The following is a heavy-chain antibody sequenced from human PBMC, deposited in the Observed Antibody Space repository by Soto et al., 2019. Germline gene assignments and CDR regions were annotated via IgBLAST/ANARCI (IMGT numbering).Heavy chain of an antibody. D-gene: IGHD6-6*01. CDR2: MNPNSGNT. CDR1: GYTFTSYD. J-gene: IGHJ6*02. V-gene: IGHV1-8*01. CDR3: ARDYLSIAAQGPYYGMDV. Sequence: ASVKVSCKASGYTFTSYDINWVRQATGQGLEWMGWMNPNSGNTGYAQKFQGRVTMTRDTSISTAYMELSGLRSDDTAVYYCARDYLSIAAQGPYYGMDVRGQGTTVTVSS.